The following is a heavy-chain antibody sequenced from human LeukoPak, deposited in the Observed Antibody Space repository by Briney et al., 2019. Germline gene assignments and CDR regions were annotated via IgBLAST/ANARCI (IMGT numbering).Heavy chain of an antibody. CDR2: ISGSDGST. Sequence: SGGSLRLSCAASGFTFSSYAMSWVRQAPGKGLEWVSGISGSDGSTNYADSVKGRFTISRDNAKKLLYLHMNSLRAEDTAVYYCARRWLQSWAFDIWGQGTMVTVSS. CDR3: ARRWLQSWAFDI. V-gene: IGHV3-23*01. CDR1: GFTFSSYA. D-gene: IGHD5-24*01. J-gene: IGHJ3*02.